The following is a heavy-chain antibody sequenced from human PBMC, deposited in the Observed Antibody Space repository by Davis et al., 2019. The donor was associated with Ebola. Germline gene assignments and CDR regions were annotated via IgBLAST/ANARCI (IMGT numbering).Heavy chain of an antibody. CDR2: ISYDGNNK. V-gene: IGHV3-30-3*01. CDR3: ARAAYSSDWSVGHYFDC. Sequence: GESLKISCAASGFTISSFPIHWVRQAPGKGLDWVAAISYDGNNKFYADSVKGRFTISRDNSKNTLYLQINSLRGEDTAVYYCARAAYSSDWSVGHYFDCWGQGTLVTVSS. J-gene: IGHJ4*02. D-gene: IGHD6-19*01. CDR1: GFTISSFP.